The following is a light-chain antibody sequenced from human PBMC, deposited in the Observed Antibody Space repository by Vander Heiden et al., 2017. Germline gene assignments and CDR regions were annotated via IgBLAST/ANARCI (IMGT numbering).Light chain of an antibody. CDR3: QQRSNWRRT. V-gene: IGKV3-11*01. Sequence: ELVLTHSPAPLSFSPGQRATPSCWATQSGSSYVAWYQQKPGQAPRLLIYDASNRATGIPARFSGSGSGTDFTLTISSLEPEDFAVYYCQQRSNWRRTFGQGTKVEIK. CDR1: QSGSSY. J-gene: IGKJ1*01. CDR2: DAS.